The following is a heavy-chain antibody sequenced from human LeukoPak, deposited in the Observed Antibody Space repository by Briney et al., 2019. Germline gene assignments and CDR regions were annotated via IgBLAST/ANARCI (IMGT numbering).Heavy chain of an antibody. CDR3: ATLAAHYDILTGYSPLDY. D-gene: IGHD3-9*01. Sequence: GGSLRLSCAASGFTIRSYEMNWVRKAQGKGLEWVSYISSSGSLIYYADSVKGRFTVSRDNAKNSLYLQMNSLRAEDTAVYYCATLAAHYDILTGYSPLDYWGQGTLVTVSS. CDR1: GFTIRSYE. CDR2: ISSSGSLI. V-gene: IGHV3-48*03. J-gene: IGHJ4*02.